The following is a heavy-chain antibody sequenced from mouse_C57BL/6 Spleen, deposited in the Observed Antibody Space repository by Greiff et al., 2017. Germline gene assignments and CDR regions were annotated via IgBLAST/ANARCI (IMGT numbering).Heavy chain of an antibody. D-gene: IGHD4-1*01. J-gene: IGHJ2*01. CDR2: IRNKANGYTT. V-gene: IGHV7-3*01. CDR3: ARLLGRSVFDY. CDR1: GFTFTDYY. Sequence: DVKLQESGGGLVQPGGSLSLSCAASGFTFTDYYMSWVRQPPGKALEWLGFIRNKANGYTTEYSASVKGRFTISRDNSQSILYLQMNALRAEDSATYYCARLLGRSVFDYWGQGTTLTVSS.